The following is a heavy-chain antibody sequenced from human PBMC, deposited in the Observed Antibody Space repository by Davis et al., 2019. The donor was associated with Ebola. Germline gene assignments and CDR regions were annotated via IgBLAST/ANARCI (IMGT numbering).Heavy chain of an antibody. D-gene: IGHD2-15*01. CDR2: IYYSGGT. J-gene: IGHJ1*01. Sequence: SETLSLTCTVSGGSISSYYWSWIRQPPGKGLEWIGYIYYSGGTNYNPSLKSRVTISLDTSKKQFSLRLSSVTAADTAVYYCARLDCTGSSCYPLFQHWGQGTLVTVSS. V-gene: IGHV4-59*08. CDR3: ARLDCTGSSCYPLFQH. CDR1: GGSISSYY.